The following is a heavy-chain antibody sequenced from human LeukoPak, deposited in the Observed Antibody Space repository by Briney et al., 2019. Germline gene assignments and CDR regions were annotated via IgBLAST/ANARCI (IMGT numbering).Heavy chain of an antibody. CDR1: GGSMSSYY. V-gene: IGHV4-59*13. D-gene: IGHD3-22*01. CDR3: AREKPSTMTAYHY. J-gene: IGHJ4*02. CDR2: IYHSGST. Sequence: PSETLSLACSVSGGSMSSYYWSWIRQPPGKGLEWIGYIYHSGSTNYNPSLKSRVTISVDTSKNEFSLKLTSVTAADTAVYYCAREKPSTMTAYHYWGQGTLVTVSS.